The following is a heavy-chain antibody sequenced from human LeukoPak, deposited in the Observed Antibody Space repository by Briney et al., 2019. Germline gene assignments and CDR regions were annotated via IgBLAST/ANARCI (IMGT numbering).Heavy chain of an antibody. J-gene: IGHJ5*02. CDR2: TYYMSKWYN. V-gene: IGHV6-1*01. CDR1: GDSVSANSAA. CDR3: ARGRYNSGAYWFDP. D-gene: IGHD5-18*01. Sequence: SQTLSLTCAISGDSVSANSAAWNWIRQSPSRGLEWLGRTYYMSKWYNDYAESVKSRITINPDTSKNQFSLQLNSVTPEDTAVYYCARGRYNSGAYWFDPWGLGILVTVSS.